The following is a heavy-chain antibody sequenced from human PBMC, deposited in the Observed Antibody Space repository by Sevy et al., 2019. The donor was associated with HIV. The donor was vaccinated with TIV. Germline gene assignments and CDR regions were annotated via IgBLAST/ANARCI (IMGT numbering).Heavy chain of an antibody. J-gene: IGHJ4*02. Sequence: GGSLRLSCAASGFTFSSHIINGVRQTPGKGLEWSSYISGTGNTIYYADSVKGRFTISRDNAKNSLYLQLKSLRDEDTAIYYCARVPPYYDSNVSDFWGQGSLVTVSS. CDR3: ARVPPYYDSNVSDF. CDR1: GFTFSSHI. CDR2: ISGTGNTI. V-gene: IGHV3-48*02. D-gene: IGHD3-22*01.